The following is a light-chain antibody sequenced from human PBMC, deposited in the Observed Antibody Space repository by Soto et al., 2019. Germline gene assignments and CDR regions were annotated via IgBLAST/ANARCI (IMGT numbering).Light chain of an antibody. CDR3: QQYGSSPTWT. CDR1: QCVSSNC. J-gene: IGKJ1*01. CDR2: GAS. V-gene: IGKV3-20*01. Sequence: ESVLTQSPGTLSLSPGERATLSCRASQCVSSNCLAWYQQKPGQAPRLLIYGASTRATGIPDRFSGSGSGTDFTLTISRLEPEDSAVYYCQQYGSSPTWTFGQGTKVEIK.